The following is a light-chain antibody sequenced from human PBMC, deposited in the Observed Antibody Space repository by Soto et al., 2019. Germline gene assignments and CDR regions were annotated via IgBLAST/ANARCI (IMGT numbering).Light chain of an antibody. CDR1: QDISNY. CDR2: DAS. J-gene: IGKJ4*01. Sequence: DIQMTQSPSSLSASVGDRVTITCQASQDISNYLNWYQQKPGKAPKLLIYDASNLETGVPSRFSGSGSGTDFTFTISSLQPEDIATYYCQQYDNLPWPLTFGGGTKVEIK. CDR3: QQYDNLPWPLT. V-gene: IGKV1-33*01.